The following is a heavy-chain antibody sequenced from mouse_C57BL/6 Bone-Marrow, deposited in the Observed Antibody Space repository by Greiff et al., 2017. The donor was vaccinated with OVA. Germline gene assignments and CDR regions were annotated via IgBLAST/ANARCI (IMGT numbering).Heavy chain of an antibody. CDR1: GFNIKDDY. CDR2: IDPENGDT. J-gene: IGHJ2*01. D-gene: IGHD2-4*01. V-gene: IGHV14-4*01. Sequence: VQLQQSGAELVRPGASVKLSCTASGFNIKDDYMHWVKQRPEQGLEWIGWIDPENGDTEYASKFQGKATITADTSSNTAYLQLSNLTSEDTAVYYCTLIYYDYDEGFDYWGQGTTLTVSS. CDR3: TLIYYDYDEGFDY.